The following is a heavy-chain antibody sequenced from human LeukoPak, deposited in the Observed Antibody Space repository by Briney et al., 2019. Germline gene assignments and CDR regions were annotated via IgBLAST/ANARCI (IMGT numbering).Heavy chain of an antibody. V-gene: IGHV1-46*01. CDR2: INPSGGST. Sequence: ASVKVSCKASGYTFTSYYMHWVRQAPGQGLEWMGIINPSGGSTSHAQKFQGRVTMTRDMSTSTVYMELSSLRSEDTAVYYCARDPGYSYGPGDYYYYYMDVWGKGTTVTVSS. CDR3: ARDPGYSYGPGDYYYYYMDV. D-gene: IGHD5-18*01. CDR1: GYTFTSYY. J-gene: IGHJ6*03.